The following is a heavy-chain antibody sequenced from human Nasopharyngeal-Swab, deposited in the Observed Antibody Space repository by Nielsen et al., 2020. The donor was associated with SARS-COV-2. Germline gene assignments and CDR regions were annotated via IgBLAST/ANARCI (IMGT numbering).Heavy chain of an antibody. Sequence: GESLKISYAASGFTFSSYSMKWVRQAPGKGLEWISAISTRGTDIYYADSVKGRFTISRDNARRSLFLQMTSLRAEDTAVYYCARGVGAYDLDYYMDVWGKGTTVTVSS. V-gene: IGHV3-21*01. CDR2: ISTRGTDI. CDR3: ARGVGAYDLDYYMDV. D-gene: IGHD5-12*01. CDR1: GFTFSSYS. J-gene: IGHJ6*03.